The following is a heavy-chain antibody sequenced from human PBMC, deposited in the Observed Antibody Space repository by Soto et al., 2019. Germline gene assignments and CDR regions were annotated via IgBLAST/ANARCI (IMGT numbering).Heavy chain of an antibody. D-gene: IGHD6-6*01. Sequence: QVQLVESGGGLVKPGGSLRLSCAASGFTFSDDYMSWIRQAPGKGLEWVSYISNSGRTLYYADSMKGRFTISRDNAKNSLYLQINSLRSEDTAVYYCARDLVAVSGGVYSSSSGGYFFDFWGQGTLVTVSS. V-gene: IGHV3-11*01. CDR1: GFTFSDDY. CDR3: ARDLVAVSGGVYSSSSGGYFFDF. J-gene: IGHJ4*02. CDR2: ISNSGRTL.